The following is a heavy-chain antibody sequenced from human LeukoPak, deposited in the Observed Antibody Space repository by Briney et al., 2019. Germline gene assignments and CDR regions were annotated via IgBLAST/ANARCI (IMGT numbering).Heavy chain of an antibody. CDR3: VRDLVFVWTPGDDFDF. D-gene: IGHD3-16*01. J-gene: IGHJ4*02. CDR2: INEDATTI. V-gene: IGHV3-74*01. CDR1: GFAFSAYW. Sequence: PGGSLRLSCAASGFAFSAYWMHWVRQAPGKRLEWVSRINEDATTISYADSVKGRFIISRDNSKKSLYLQMNNLRAEDTAVYYCVRDLVFVWTPGDDFDFWGQGTLVTVSS.